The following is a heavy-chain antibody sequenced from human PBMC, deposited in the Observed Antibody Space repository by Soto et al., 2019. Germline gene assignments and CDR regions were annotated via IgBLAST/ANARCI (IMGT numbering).Heavy chain of an antibody. D-gene: IGHD2-15*01. CDR1: GFIFTSNR. V-gene: IGHV3-21*01. CDR3: ARDPPHGGTSSWDADS. J-gene: IGHJ4*02. CDR2: ISSSGTFK. Sequence: GGSLRLSCAASGFIFTSNRMNWVRQVPGKGLQWLSSISSSGTFKSYGDSVKGRFAITRDNAKNSLFLQMNNLRGEDTGLYYCARDPPHGGTSSWDADSWGQGTLVTVSS.